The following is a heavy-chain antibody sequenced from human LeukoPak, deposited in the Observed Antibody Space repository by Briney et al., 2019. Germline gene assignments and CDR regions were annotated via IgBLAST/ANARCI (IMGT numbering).Heavy chain of an antibody. CDR3: ARVYHLTRRRSGSSSLYVYGY. J-gene: IGHJ4*02. CDR1: GYTFTIYG. Sequence: ASVTVSFTASGYTFTIYGISWVRQAPGQGLEWMGWISAYNGNTNYAQKLQGRVTMTTDTSTSTAYMELRSLRSDDTAVYYCARVYHLTRRRSGSSSLYVYGYWGQGTLVTVSS. CDR2: ISAYNGNT. D-gene: IGHD6-13*01. V-gene: IGHV1-18*04.